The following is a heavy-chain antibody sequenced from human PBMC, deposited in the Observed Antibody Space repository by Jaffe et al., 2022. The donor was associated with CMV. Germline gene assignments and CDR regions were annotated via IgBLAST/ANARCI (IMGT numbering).Heavy chain of an antibody. CDR3: AGCRDGYNSFDY. CDR2: IYYNGNT. D-gene: IGHD5-12*01. V-gene: IGHV4-4*02. J-gene: IGHJ4*01. Sequence: QVQLQESGPGLVKPSGTLSLTCGVSGGSISGSNWWSWVRQSPGKGLEWIGEIYYNGNTNYSPSLKSRVIISVDNSKNQISLRLRSVTAADTAVYYCAGCRDGYNSFDYWGHGTLVTVSS. CDR1: GGSISGSNW.